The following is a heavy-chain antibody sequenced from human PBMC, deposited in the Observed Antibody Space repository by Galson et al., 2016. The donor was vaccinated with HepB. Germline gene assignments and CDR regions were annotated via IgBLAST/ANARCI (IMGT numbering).Heavy chain of an antibody. J-gene: IGHJ4*02. V-gene: IGHV4-59*01. CDR3: ARGRGGSGSPFDH. Sequence: ETLSLTCTVSGGSISSYYWSWIRQPPGKGLEWIAYIYYSGTTNYNPSLKSRVTISVDTSKNQFSLKLSSVTAADTAVYYCARGRGGSGSPFDHWGQGTLVPVTS. CDR1: GGSISSYY. D-gene: IGHD6-19*01. CDR2: IYYSGTT.